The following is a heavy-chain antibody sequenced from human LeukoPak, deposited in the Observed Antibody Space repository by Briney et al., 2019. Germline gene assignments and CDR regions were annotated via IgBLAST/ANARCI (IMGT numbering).Heavy chain of an antibody. V-gene: IGHV1-69*04. CDR2: IIPILGIA. CDR1: GGTFSSYA. CDR3: ARATDGYNSFDY. J-gene: IGHJ4*02. Sequence: SVKVSCKASGGTFSSYAISWVRQAPGQGLEWMGRIIPILGIANYAQKFQGRVTITADKSTSTAYMELSSLRSEDTAVYYCARATDGYNSFDYWGQGTLVTVSS. D-gene: IGHD5-24*01.